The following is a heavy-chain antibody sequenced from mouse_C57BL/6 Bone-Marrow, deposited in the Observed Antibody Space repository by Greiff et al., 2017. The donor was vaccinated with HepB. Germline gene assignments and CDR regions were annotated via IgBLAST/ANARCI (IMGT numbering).Heavy chain of an antibody. CDR2: ISSGSSTI. CDR3: ARLASTVDY. D-gene: IGHD1-1*01. Sequence: EVKLMESGGGLVKPGGSLKLSCAASGFTFSDYGMHWVRQSPEKGLEWVAYISSGSSTIYYADTVKGRFTISRDNAKNTLFQQMTSLRSEDTAMYYCARLASTVDYWGQGTTLTVSS. V-gene: IGHV5-17*01. J-gene: IGHJ2*01. CDR1: GFTFSDYG.